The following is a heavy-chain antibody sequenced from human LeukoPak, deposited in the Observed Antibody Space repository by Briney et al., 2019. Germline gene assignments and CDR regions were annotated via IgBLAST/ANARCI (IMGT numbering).Heavy chain of an antibody. CDR2: IIPIFGTA. V-gene: IGHV1-69*06. J-gene: IGHJ6*03. CDR1: GGTFSSYA. Sequence: SVKVSCKASGGTFSSYAISWVRQAPGQGLEWMGGIIPIFGTANYAQKFQGRVTITADKSTSTAYMELSSLRSEDTAVYYCARGGGLRYYYYYYMDVWGKGTTVTVSS. D-gene: IGHD3-16*01. CDR3: ARGGGLRYYYYYYMDV.